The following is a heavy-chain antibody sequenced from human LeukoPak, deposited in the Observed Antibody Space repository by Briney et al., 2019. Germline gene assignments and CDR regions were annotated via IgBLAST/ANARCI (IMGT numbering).Heavy chain of an antibody. V-gene: IGHV3-7*01. CDR2: INQDGSQK. Sequence: GGSLTLSCEASGFTFTTYWMNWDRQAPGKGLEWVGNINQDGSQKKYVASVKGRFTISRDNAKNSVYLQMNSLRDEDTAVYYFGRAADMFRIDPWGQGVLVTVSS. CDR1: GFTFTTYW. CDR3: GRAADMFRIDP. J-gene: IGHJ5*02. D-gene: IGHD3-10*02.